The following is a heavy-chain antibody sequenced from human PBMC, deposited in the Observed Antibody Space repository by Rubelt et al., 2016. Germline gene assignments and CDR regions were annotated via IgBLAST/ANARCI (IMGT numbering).Heavy chain of an antibody. Sequence: GLEWVANIKQDGSEKYYVDSVKGRFTISRDNAKNSLYLQMNSLRAEDTAVYYCARDYLQLWFRGPDAFDIWGQGTMVTVSS. D-gene: IGHD5-18*01. V-gene: IGHV3-7*01. J-gene: IGHJ3*02. CDR3: ARDYLQLWFRGPDAFDI. CDR2: IKQDGSEK.